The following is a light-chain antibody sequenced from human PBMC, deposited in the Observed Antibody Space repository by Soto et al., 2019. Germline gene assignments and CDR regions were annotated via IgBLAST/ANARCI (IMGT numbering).Light chain of an antibody. V-gene: IGKV3-20*01. J-gene: IGKJ1*01. CDR3: QQFGSSPRT. CDR1: QSVSSTY. CDR2: GAS. Sequence: VLTQSSGTLSLSPGERATLSCRASQSVSSTYLAWYQLKPGQAPRLLIYGASSRATGIPDRFSGSGSGTDFTLTISRLEPEDFAVYYCQQFGSSPRTFGQGTKVEI.